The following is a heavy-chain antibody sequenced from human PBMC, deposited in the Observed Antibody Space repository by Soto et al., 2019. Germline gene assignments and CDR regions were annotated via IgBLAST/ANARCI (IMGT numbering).Heavy chain of an antibody. Sequence: SDILSLTCRGPGGDLSSYYWNWIQQPPGKGLEWIGSITDNGNTYSLPSLRRQATVSMDRSKNQVSLKLTSVTAADTAMYYCARDPYGCFSGDVYFDDGLDVWGQGTTVIVSS. CDR3: ARDPYGCFSGDVYFDDGLDV. CDR1: GGDLSSYY. V-gene: IGHV4-59*01. CDR2: ITDNGNT. J-gene: IGHJ6*02. D-gene: IGHD4-17*01.